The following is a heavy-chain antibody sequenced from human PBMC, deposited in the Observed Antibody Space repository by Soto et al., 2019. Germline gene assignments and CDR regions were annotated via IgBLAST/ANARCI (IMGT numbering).Heavy chain of an antibody. CDR3: ARWGTRGGLDV. D-gene: IGHD3-16*01. CDR2: TSYDGSDK. J-gene: IGHJ1*01. Sequence: QVQLVESGGGVVQPGTSLRVSCVGSGFTFRSYVIHWVRQAPGKGLEWVALTSYDGSDKYYDDSVRGRFTISRDNSRNTADLQMDSLRLEDTALYYCARWGTRGGLDVWGQGTLVSVSS. V-gene: IGHV3-30*19. CDR1: GFTFRSYV.